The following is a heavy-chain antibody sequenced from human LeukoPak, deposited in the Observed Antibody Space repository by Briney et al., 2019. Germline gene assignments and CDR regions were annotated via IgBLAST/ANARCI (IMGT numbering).Heavy chain of an antibody. Sequence: GGSLRLSCAASGFTFSSYWMHWVRHGPKKGLVWVSRISTDGSSTDYADSVKGRFTISRENAKNTLYLQMNSLRAEDTAVYYCARTRTLPIAGGFDTWGQGSLVTVSS. J-gene: IGHJ5*02. CDR2: ISTDGSST. D-gene: IGHD3-16*01. CDR3: ARTRTLPIAGGFDT. V-gene: IGHV3-74*01. CDR1: GFTFSSYW.